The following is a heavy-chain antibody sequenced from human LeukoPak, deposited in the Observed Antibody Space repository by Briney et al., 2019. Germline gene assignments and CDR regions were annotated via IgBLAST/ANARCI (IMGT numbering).Heavy chain of an antibody. CDR3: ARGVVVAATDI. CDR2: INHSGST. D-gene: IGHD2-15*01. Sequence: SETLSLTCAVYGGSFSGHYWSWIRQPPGKGLEWIGEINHSGSTNYNPSLKSRVTISVDTSKNQFSLKLSSVTAADTAVYYCARGVVVAATDIWGQGTMVTVSS. J-gene: IGHJ3*02. CDR1: GGSFSGHY. V-gene: IGHV4-34*01.